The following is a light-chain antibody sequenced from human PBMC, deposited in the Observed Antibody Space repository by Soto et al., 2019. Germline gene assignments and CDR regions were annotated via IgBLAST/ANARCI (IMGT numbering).Light chain of an antibody. CDR2: EVT. V-gene: IGLV2-23*02. CDR3: CSCASSTSFYV. J-gene: IGLJ1*01. CDR1: SSEVGSYNL. Sequence: QSALTQPASVSGSPGQSITISCTGTSSEVGSYNLVSWYQQHPGKAPKLMIYEVTKWPSVVSNRFSGSKSGNTASLTISGLQAEDEADYYCCSCASSTSFYVFGTGTKLTVL.